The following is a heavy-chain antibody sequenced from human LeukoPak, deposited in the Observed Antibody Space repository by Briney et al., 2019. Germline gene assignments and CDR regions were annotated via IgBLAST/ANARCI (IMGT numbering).Heavy chain of an antibody. V-gene: IGHV3-48*01. Sequence: PGGSLRLSCAASGFSFSNYGMNWVRQAPGKGLEWVSYISSRSRTIYYADSVKGRFTISRDNAKNSLYLQMNSLRAGDTAVYYCARDEYYYDSSGYYFPGGLHYWGQGTLVTVSS. D-gene: IGHD3-22*01. CDR2: ISSRSRTI. CDR3: ARDEYYYDSSGYYFPGGLHY. J-gene: IGHJ4*02. CDR1: GFSFSNYG.